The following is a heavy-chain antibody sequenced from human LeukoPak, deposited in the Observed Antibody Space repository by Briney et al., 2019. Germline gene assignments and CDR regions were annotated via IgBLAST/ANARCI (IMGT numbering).Heavy chain of an antibody. CDR3: ATAAGSGTNAY. D-gene: IGHD3-10*01. CDR2: ISGSGDST. CDR1: GFTFSSSA. V-gene: IGHV3-23*01. J-gene: IGHJ4*02. Sequence: PGASLRLSCAASGFTFSSSAMTWVRQAPGEGLEWVSLISGSGDSTYYADSLKGRFTISRDNSKNTLYLQVHSLRAAATAVYYCATAAGSGTNAYWGQGTLVTVSS.